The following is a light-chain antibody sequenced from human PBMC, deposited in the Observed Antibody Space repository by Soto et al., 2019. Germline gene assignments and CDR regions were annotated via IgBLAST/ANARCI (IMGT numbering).Light chain of an antibody. CDR2: AAS. J-gene: IGKJ4*01. Sequence: DVQMTQSPSSLSASVGDRVTITCRASQSISNYLNWYQQKPGKAPKLLIYAASTLQSGVPSRFSVSGSGTDFTLTISSLQPEDFATYDCQQSYSTPLTFGGGTKVEIK. CDR1: QSISNY. CDR3: QQSYSTPLT. V-gene: IGKV1-39*01.